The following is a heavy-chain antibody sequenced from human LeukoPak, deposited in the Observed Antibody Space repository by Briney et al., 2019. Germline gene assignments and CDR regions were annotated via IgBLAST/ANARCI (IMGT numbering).Heavy chain of an antibody. V-gene: IGHV3-66*01. D-gene: IGHD6-13*01. CDR2: IYSGGST. CDR1: GFTVSSNY. CDR3: AKSAVSNSWSQPLDS. J-gene: IGHJ4*02. Sequence: GGSLRLSCAASGFTVSSNYMSWVRQAPGKGLEWVSVIYSGGSTYYADSVKGRFTISRDNSNNTLYLQMNSLKSEDTAFYSCAKSAVSNSWSQPLDSWGQGTLVTVSS.